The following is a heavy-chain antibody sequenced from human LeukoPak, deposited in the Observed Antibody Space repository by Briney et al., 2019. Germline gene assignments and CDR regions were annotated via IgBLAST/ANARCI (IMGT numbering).Heavy chain of an antibody. J-gene: IGHJ4*02. Sequence: WGSLRLSCAASGFTVSSNYMSWVRQAPGKGLEWVSVIYSGGSTYYADSVKGRFTISRDNSKNTLYLQMNSLRAEDTAVYYCARIYVDTAMVLFDYWGQGTLVTVSS. CDR2: IYSGGST. CDR1: GFTVSSNY. CDR3: ARIYVDTAMVLFDY. D-gene: IGHD5-18*01. V-gene: IGHV3-66*01.